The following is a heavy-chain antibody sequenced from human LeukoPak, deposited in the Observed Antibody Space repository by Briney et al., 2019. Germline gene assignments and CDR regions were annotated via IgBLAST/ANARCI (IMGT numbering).Heavy chain of an antibody. CDR1: GFSISNYG. CDR2: ISTGGST. D-gene: IGHD2-21*02. CDR3: ARWRWGGDCSRRLYFDL. J-gene: IGHJ2*01. V-gene: IGHV3-64*01. Sequence: ESLSLSCAVSGFSISNYGINWIRRAAGKGLEYISPISTGGSTSYAHSVRGRFTISRDNSKNPVFLQMGILSGDDMAVYYCARWRWGGDCSRRLYFDLWGRGTLVTVSS.